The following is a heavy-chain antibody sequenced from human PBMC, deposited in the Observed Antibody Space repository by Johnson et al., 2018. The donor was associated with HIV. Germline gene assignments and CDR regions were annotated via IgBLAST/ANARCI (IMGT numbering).Heavy chain of an antibody. V-gene: IGHV3-23*04. J-gene: IGHJ3*01. Sequence: EEQLVESGGDLVQPGGSLGLSCAASGFTFRSYAMSWVRQAPGRGLEWVSSISGTGGTTYYADSVNGRFTISRDNSKNMLFLQMNSLRAEDTAVYYCAKSQDRSAHDYDFDLWGQGTVVTVSS. CDR3: AKSQDRSAHDYDFDL. D-gene: IGHD3-22*01. CDR2: ISGTGGTT. CDR1: GFTFRSYA.